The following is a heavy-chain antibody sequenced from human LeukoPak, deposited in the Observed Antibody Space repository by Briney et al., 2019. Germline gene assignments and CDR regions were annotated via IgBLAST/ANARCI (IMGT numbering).Heavy chain of an antibody. CDR3: ATWAFYHSLDV. V-gene: IGHV3-43*02. D-gene: IGHD1-26*01. CDR1: GFTFDAYA. Sequence: PGGSLRLSCEASGFTFDAYAMYWVRQAPGKGLEWVSLINKDGSATYYADSVKGRFTISRDNSKNSLYLQMNSLRSEDTALYYCATWAFYHSLDVWGQGTTVTVSS. CDR2: INKDGSAT. J-gene: IGHJ6*02.